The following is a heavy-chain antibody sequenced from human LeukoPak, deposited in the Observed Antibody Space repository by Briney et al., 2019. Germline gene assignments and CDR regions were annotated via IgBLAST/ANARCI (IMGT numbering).Heavy chain of an antibody. CDR1: GSTLSNAW. CDR3: STERSGGTSSFDY. J-gene: IGHJ4*02. CDR2: IKSKTDGGTT. D-gene: IGHD2-8*02. Sequence: GRSLRPSCAASGSTLSNAWMRWVRQPPGKGLEWLGRIKSKTDGGTTDYAAPVKGRFTISRDDSENTLYLQMNSLITEDTAVYYCSTERSGGTSSFDYWGQGALVTVSS. V-gene: IGHV3-15*01.